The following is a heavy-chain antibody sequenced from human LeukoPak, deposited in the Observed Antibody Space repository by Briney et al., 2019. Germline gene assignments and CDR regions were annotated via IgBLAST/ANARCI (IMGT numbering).Heavy chain of an antibody. CDR2: IYSGGST. Sequence: GGSLRLSCAASGLTFSSFVMRWVRQAPGKGLEWVSVIYSGGSTYYTDSVKGRFTISRDTSKNTLYLQMNSLRAEDTAVYYCAAQGVFSHGGYWGQGTLVTVSS. CDR3: AAQGVFSHGGY. J-gene: IGHJ4*02. CDR1: GLTFSSFV. D-gene: IGHD3-16*01. V-gene: IGHV3-53*01.